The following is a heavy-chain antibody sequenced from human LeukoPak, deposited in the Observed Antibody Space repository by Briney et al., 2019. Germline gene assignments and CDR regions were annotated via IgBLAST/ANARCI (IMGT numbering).Heavy chain of an antibody. CDR1: GFTFDDYA. J-gene: IGHJ4*02. CDR2: ISWNSGSI. D-gene: IGHD3-22*01. V-gene: IGHV3-9*01. Sequence: GGSLRLSCAASGFTFDDYAMRWVRQAPGKGLEWVSGISWNSGSIGYADSVKGRFTISRDNAKNSLYLQMNSLRAEDTALYYCAKDDSREYYDSSGYDYWGQGTLVTVSS. CDR3: AKDDSREYYDSSGYDY.